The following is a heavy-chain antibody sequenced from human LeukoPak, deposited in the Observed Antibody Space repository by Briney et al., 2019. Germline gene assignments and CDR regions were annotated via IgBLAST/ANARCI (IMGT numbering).Heavy chain of an antibody. CDR3: ARRHLKFDWLLAGSEGAFDI. J-gene: IGHJ3*02. Sequence: SETLSLTCTVSGGSISSSSYYWGWIRQPPGKGLEWIGSIYYSGSTYYNPSLKSRVTISVDTSKNQFSLKLSSVTAADTAVYYCARRHLKFDWLLAGSEGAFDIWGQGTMVTVSS. D-gene: IGHD3-9*01. V-gene: IGHV4-39*01. CDR1: GGSISSSSYY. CDR2: IYYSGST.